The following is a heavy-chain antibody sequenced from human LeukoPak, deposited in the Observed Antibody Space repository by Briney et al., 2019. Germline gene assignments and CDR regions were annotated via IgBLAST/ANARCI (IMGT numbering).Heavy chain of an antibody. CDR1: GGSFSSSSYY. J-gene: IGHJ2*01. Sequence: SETLSLTCTVSGGSFSSSSYYWGWIRQPPGKGLEWIGSIYYSGSTYYNPSLKSRVTISVDTSKNQFSLKLSSVTAADTAVYYCARSNDSSGKGDWYFDLWGRGTLVTVSS. CDR3: ARSNDSSGKGDWYFDL. CDR2: IYYSGST. D-gene: IGHD3-22*01. V-gene: IGHV4-39*07.